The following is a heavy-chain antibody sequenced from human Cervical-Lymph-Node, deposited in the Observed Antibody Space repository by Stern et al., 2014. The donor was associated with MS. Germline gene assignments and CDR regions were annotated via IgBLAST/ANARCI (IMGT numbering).Heavy chain of an antibody. J-gene: IGHJ4*02. D-gene: IGHD3-22*01. Sequence: QVQLVQSGAEVKKPGASVKVSCKASGYTFTSYDINWVRQATGQGFEWMGWMNPNSGHTGYAQKFQGRVTMTRNTSIRTIYMELSSLRSEDPAVYYCARGYYDSSGPAGLDSWGRGTLVTVSS. CDR2: MNPNSGHT. CDR1: GYTFTSYD. CDR3: ARGYYDSSGPAGLDS. V-gene: IGHV1-8*01.